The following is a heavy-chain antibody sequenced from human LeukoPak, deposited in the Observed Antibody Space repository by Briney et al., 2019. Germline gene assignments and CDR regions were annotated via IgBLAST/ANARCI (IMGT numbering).Heavy chain of an antibody. V-gene: IGHV3-74*01. CDR1: GFTLSSYW. CDR3: ARGGMDCSSTSCYRNWFDP. J-gene: IGHJ5*02. CDR2: INSDGSST. Sequence: GGSLRLSCAASGFTLSSYWMSWVRQAPGKGLVWVSRINSDGSSTSYADSVKGRFTISRDNAKNTLYLQMNSLRAEDTAVYYCARGGMDCSSTSCYRNWFDPWGQGTLVTVSS. D-gene: IGHD2-2*01.